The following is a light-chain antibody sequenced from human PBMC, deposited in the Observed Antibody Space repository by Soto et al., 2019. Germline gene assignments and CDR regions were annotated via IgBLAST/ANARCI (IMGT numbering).Light chain of an antibody. CDR1: KKENWRYNF. J-gene: IGLJ1*01. V-gene: IGLV2-14*01. Sequence: QSAPTPPAPVSWSPGETISLSFAGNKKENWRYNFFSWYQQRPGQAPKLLIFDVSNRPSGISDRFSGSKSGQTASLTISGLQAEDEADYYCNSYTSSSPPYVFGTG. CDR2: DVS. CDR3: NSYTSSSPPYV.